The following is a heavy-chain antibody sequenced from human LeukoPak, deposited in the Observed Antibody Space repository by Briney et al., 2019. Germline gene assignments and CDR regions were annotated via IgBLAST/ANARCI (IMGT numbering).Heavy chain of an antibody. Sequence: GGSLRLSCAASGFTFSSYSMNWVRQAPGKGLEWVSYISSSGNTIDYADSVKGRFTISRDNAKNSLYLQMVSLRAEDTAVYYCARSGIAAAGTPFDYWGQGTLVTVSS. CDR2: ISSSGNTI. V-gene: IGHV3-48*04. D-gene: IGHD6-13*01. J-gene: IGHJ4*02. CDR1: GFTFSSYS. CDR3: ARSGIAAAGTPFDY.